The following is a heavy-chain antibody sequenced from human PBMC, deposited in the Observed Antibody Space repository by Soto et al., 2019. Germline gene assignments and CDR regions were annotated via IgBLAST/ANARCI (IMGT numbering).Heavy chain of an antibody. Sequence: GESLKISWKGSGYSFTSYWIGWVRQMTGKGLESMGIIYPGDSDTRYSPSFQGQVTISADKSISTAYLQWSSLKASDTAMYYCARQRFGGKYYYGMDVWGQGTTVTVSS. D-gene: IGHD2-15*01. CDR3: ARQRFGGKYYYGMDV. CDR1: GYSFTSYW. CDR2: IYPGDSDT. V-gene: IGHV5-51*01. J-gene: IGHJ6*02.